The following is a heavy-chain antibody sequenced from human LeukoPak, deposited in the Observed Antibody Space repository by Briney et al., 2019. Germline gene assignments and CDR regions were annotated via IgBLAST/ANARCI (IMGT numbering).Heavy chain of an antibody. CDR3: ARDDYGDEGADY. J-gene: IGHJ4*02. CDR1: GFTVSNNY. CDR2: IYSGGST. V-gene: IGHV3-53*01. Sequence: TGGSLRLSCAASGFTVSNNYMSWVRQAPGKGLEWVSVIYSGGSTYYADSVKGRFTISRDNSKNTLYLHMNSLRAEDTAVYYCARDDYGDEGADYWGQGTLVTVSS. D-gene: IGHD4-17*01.